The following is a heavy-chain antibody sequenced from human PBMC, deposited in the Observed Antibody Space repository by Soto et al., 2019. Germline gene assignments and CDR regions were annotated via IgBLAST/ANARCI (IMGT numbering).Heavy chain of an antibody. V-gene: IGHV3-30*18. CDR1: GFTFSSYG. Sequence: QVQVVESGGGVVQPGRSLRLSCAASGFTFSSYGMHWVRQAPGKGLEWVAVISYDGSNKYYADSVKGRLTISRDNSKNTLYLQMNSLRREDTAVYYCAKDNGSGCDWLRVGDASDIWGQGTMVTVSS. J-gene: IGHJ3*02. D-gene: IGHD5-12*01. CDR2: ISYDGSNK. CDR3: AKDNGSGCDWLRVGDASDI.